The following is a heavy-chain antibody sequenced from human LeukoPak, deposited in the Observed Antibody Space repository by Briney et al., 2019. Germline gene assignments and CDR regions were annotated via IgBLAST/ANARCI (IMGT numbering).Heavy chain of an antibody. D-gene: IGHD5-12*01. CDR1: GFTFDGHS. V-gene: IGHV3-48*02. Sequence: RPGGSLRLSCAASGFTFDGHSMNWVRQAPGKGLEWVSFISSSRNTIYYADSVKGRFTISRDNAKNSLYLQMNSLRDEDTAAYYCARDIVATHWGQGTLVTVSS. CDR3: ARDIVATH. J-gene: IGHJ4*02. CDR2: ISSSRNTI.